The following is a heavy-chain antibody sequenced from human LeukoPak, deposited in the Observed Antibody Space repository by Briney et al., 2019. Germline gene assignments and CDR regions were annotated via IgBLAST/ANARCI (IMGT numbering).Heavy chain of an antibody. Sequence: PGGSLRLSCAASGFPFSDYWMDWVRQAPGKGMEWVANIKQDGSEKYYADSVKGRFTISRDNAKNSLYLQMNSLRAEDTAVYYCSRSLDDWGQGALVTVSS. CDR3: SRSLDD. CDR1: GFPFSDYW. CDR2: IKQDGSEK. V-gene: IGHV3-7*01. J-gene: IGHJ4*02.